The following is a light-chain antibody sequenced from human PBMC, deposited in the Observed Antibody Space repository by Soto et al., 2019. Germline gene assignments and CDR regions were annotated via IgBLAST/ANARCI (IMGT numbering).Light chain of an antibody. Sequence: EIVMTQSPATLSVSPGDRATLSCRASQSISSNLAWYQQKPGQAPSLLLYGASTRATSIPARFSGSGSGTDFTLTISSLQSEEFAVYYCHQYNNWPPGTFGQGTKL. CDR3: HQYNNWPPGT. CDR2: GAS. CDR1: QSISSN. J-gene: IGKJ2*02. V-gene: IGKV3-15*01.